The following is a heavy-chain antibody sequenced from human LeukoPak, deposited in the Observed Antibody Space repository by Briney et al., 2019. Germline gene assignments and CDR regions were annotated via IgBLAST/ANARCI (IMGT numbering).Heavy chain of an antibody. V-gene: IGHV3-33*01. CDR3: ARDLAYGDYFDY. Sequence: GGSLRLSCAASGFTFSSYGMHWVRQAPGKGLEWVAVIWYDGSNKYYADSEKGRFTISRDNSKNTLYLQMNSLRAEDTAVYYCARDLAYGDYFDYWGQGTLVTVSS. CDR2: IWYDGSNK. D-gene: IGHD4-17*01. J-gene: IGHJ4*02. CDR1: GFTFSSYG.